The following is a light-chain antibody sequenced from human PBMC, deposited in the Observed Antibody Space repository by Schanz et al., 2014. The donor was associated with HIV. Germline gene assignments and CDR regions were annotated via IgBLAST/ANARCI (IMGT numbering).Light chain of an antibody. J-gene: IGLJ2*01. CDR1: STDVDYYYY. Sequence: SALTQPASVSGSPGQSITISCAGASTDVDYYYYISWYQQHPGGAPKLVIYDVSIRPSGVSDRFSGSKSGNTASLTISGLQAEDEADYYCASCVAYNTCVFGGGTKLTVL. CDR3: ASCVAYNTCV. CDR2: DVS. V-gene: IGLV2-14*03.